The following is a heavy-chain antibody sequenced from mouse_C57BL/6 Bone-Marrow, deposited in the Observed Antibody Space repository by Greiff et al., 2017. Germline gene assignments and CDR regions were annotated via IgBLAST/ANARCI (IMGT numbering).Heavy chain of an antibody. CDR3: ARSGPLGRSFDY. D-gene: IGHD4-1*01. CDR2: IYPTSGRT. V-gene: IGHV1-55*01. CDR1: GYTFTSYW. Sequence: QVQLQQPGAELVKPGASVKMSCKASGYTFTSYWITWVKQRPGQGLAWIGDIYPTSGRTNYNEKFKSKAILTVDTSSNTAYMQLSSLTSEVSAVFYCARSGPLGRSFDYWGQGTTLTVSS. J-gene: IGHJ2*01.